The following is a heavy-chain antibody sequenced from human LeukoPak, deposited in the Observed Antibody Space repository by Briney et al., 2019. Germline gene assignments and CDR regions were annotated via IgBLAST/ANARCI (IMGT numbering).Heavy chain of an antibody. CDR1: GYTSTGYY. CDR2: INPDSGGT. D-gene: IGHD1-26*01. CDR3: ARGHVGATDFDY. Sequence: ASVKVSCKASGYTSTGYYIHWVRQAPGQGLEWMGWINPDSGGTNYAQKFQGRVTMTRDTSISTAYMELSRLRSDDTAVYYCARGHVGATDFDYWGQGTLVTVSS. J-gene: IGHJ4*02. V-gene: IGHV1-2*02.